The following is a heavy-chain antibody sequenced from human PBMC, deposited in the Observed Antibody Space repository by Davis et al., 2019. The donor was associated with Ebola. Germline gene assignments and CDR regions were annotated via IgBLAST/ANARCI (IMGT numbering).Heavy chain of an antibody. J-gene: IGHJ4*02. CDR3: ARGSL. Sequence: PGGSLRLSCAASGFTVSTYYINWVRQAPGKGLEWVSIMSADGSTYNADSVKARFTVSRDNSTNTVYLQMSSLRVEDTAAYYCARGSLWGRGSLVIVSS. V-gene: IGHV3-66*01. CDR2: MSADGST. CDR1: GFTVSTYY.